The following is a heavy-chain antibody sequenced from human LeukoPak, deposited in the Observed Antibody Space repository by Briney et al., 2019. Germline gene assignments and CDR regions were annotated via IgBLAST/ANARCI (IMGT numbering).Heavy chain of an antibody. J-gene: IGHJ3*02. Sequence: SETLSLTCIVSGYSVSSSGYYWGWIRQPPGKGLEWIGNTYYSGTTYYNPSLKSRVTISLDTSKNQFSLNLSSVTAADTAVYYCARDIYSYGGLVAFDIWGKGTMVTVSS. D-gene: IGHD3-16*02. V-gene: IGHV4-39*07. CDR3: ARDIYSYGGLVAFDI. CDR2: TYYSGTT. CDR1: GYSVSSSGYY.